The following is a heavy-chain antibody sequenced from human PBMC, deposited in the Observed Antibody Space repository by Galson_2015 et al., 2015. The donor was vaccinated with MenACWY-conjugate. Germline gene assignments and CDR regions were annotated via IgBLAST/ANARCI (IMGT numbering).Heavy chain of an antibody. CDR2: INPSGGST. V-gene: IGHV1-46*01. D-gene: IGHD6-6*01. J-gene: IGHJ4*02. CDR1: GYTFTSYY. CDR3: ARLGGYSSSSKGESY. Sequence: VSCKASGYTFTSYYVHWGRQAPGQGLEWMGIINPSGGSTSYAQKFQGRVTMTRDTSTSTVYMELSSLRSEDTAVYYCARLGGYSSSSKGESYWGQGTLVTVSS.